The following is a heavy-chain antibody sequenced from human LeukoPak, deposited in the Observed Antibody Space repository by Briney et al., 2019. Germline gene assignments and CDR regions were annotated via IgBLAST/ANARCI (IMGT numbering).Heavy chain of an antibody. V-gene: IGHV1-69*06. CDR3: ARGPEGYYYYYYMDV. J-gene: IGHJ6*03. CDR2: IIPIFGTA. CDR1: GGTFSSYA. Sequence: ASVNLSCKASGGTFSSYAISWVRQAPGQGLEWMGGIIPIFGTANYARKFQGRVTITADKSTSTAYMELSSLRSEDTAVYYCARGPEGYYYYYYMDVWGKGTTVTVSS.